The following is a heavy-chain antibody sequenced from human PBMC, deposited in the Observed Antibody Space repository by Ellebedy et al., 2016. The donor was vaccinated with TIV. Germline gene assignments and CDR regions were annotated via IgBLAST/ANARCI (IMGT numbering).Heavy chain of an antibody. CDR3: ARYTSGAFDY. CDR1: GGSVSSGSYY. V-gene: IGHV4-61*01. Sequence: SETLSLTXTVSGGSVSSGSYYWSWIRQPPGKGLEWIGFIYYSGSTYYNPSLKSRVTISVDTSKNQFSLKLSSVTTADTAVYYCARYTSGAFDYWGQGTLVTVSS. J-gene: IGHJ4*02. D-gene: IGHD1-26*01. CDR2: IYYSGST.